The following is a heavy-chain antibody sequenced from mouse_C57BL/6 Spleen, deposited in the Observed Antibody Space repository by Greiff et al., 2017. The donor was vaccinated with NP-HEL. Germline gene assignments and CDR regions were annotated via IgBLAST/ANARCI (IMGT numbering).Heavy chain of an antibody. D-gene: IGHD2-3*01. J-gene: IGHJ2*01. CDR3: ARDGYYS. V-gene: IGHV1-9*01. CDR1: GYTFTGYW. Sequence: QVQLQQSGAELMKPGASVKLSCKATGYTFTGYWIEWVKQRPGHGLEWIGEILPGSGSTNYSEKFKGKATFTADTSSNTAYMQLSSLTTEDSAIYYCARDGYYSWGQGTTLTVSS. CDR2: ILPGSGST.